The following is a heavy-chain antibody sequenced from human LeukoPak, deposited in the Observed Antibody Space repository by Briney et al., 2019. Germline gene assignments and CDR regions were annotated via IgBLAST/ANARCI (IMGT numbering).Heavy chain of an antibody. CDR3: AKEGYSGYDFPGYYYGMDV. J-gene: IGHJ6*04. Sequence: GGSLRLSCAASGFTFSSYAMSWVRQAPGKGLEWVSAISGSGGSTYYADSVKGRFTISRDNSKNTLYLQMNSLRAEDTAVYYCAKEGYSGYDFPGYYYGMDVWGKGTTVTVSS. CDR1: GFTFSSYA. D-gene: IGHD5-12*01. CDR2: ISGSGGST. V-gene: IGHV3-23*01.